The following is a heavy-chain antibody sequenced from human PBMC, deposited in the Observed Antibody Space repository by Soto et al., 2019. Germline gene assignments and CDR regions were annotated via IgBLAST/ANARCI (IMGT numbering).Heavy chain of an antibody. D-gene: IGHD4-4*01. CDR1: ELPVSGKK. CDR3: ASWHLQEHAYDV. J-gene: IGHJ3*01. Sequence: DVQLVESGGGLIQPGGSLRLSCAAFELPVSGKKTLAWARQAQGKGLGWVSGLYDVNGTYFADSVKGRFTTSGDSSKTIVYLQMDSLRPDDTAVYYCASWHLQEHAYDVWGQGTTVTVSS. V-gene: IGHV3-53*01. CDR2: LYDVNGT.